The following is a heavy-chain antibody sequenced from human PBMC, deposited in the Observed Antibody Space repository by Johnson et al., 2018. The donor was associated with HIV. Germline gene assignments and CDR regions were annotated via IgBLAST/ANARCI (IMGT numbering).Heavy chain of an antibody. D-gene: IGHD2-8*01. V-gene: IGHV3-53*01. J-gene: IGHJ3*02. CDR2: IYSGSNT. Sequence: VQLVESGGGVVQPGGSLRLSCAASGFAVSSNYMSWVRQAPGTGLEWVSVIYSGSNTYYADSVKGRFTISRDNSKNTLYLQMNSLRAEDTAVYYCARGMYGDAFDIWGQGTMVTVSS. CDR1: GFAVSSNY. CDR3: ARGMYGDAFDI.